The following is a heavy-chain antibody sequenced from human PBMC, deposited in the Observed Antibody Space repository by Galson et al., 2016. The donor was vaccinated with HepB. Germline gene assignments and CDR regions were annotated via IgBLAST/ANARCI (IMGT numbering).Heavy chain of an antibody. CDR1: GYPFGNYY. V-gene: IGHV1-46*03. J-gene: IGHJ4*02. D-gene: IGHD3-10*01. CDR2: MDPNVGTT. CDR3: ARRGLTSDH. Sequence: SVKVSCKASGYPFGNYYMHWVRQAPGQGLEWMGIMDPNVGTTWYAQKFQGRVTVTRDTATSTVHMEVTSLTSEDTAVYYCARRGLTSDHWGQGTLVTVSS.